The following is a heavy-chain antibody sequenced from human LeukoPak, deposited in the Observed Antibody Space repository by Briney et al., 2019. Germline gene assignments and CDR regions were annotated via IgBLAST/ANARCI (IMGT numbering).Heavy chain of an antibody. CDR1: GFTVSSKY. V-gene: IGHV3-53*01. CDR3: TKGPYGNSIYYGMDV. D-gene: IGHD5-24*01. Sequence: GGSLRLSCAASGFTVSSKYMSWVRQAPGKGLEGLSVIHDGDGTIYADSVKARITISRDNSKNTLYLQMNNLRGEDTALYYCTKGPYGNSIYYGMDVWGQGTTVTVSS. J-gene: IGHJ6*02. CDR2: IHDGDGT.